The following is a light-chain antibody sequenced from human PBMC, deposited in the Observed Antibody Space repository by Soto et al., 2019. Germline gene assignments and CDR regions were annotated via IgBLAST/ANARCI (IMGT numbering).Light chain of an antibody. Sequence: QSVLTQPASVSGSPGQSITISCTGTSSDVGSYDYVSWYQQHPGKAPKLMVYDVSDRPSGVSSRFSGSKSGNTASLSISGLQAEDEADYYCSSYASNNAVVFGGGTKLTVL. J-gene: IGLJ2*01. CDR1: SSDVGSYDY. V-gene: IGLV2-14*03. CDR3: SSYASNNAVV. CDR2: DVS.